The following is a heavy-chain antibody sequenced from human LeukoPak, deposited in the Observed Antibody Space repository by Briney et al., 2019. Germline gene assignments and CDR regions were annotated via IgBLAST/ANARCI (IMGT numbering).Heavy chain of an antibody. Sequence: GGSLRLSCAASGFTFSSDGMHWVRQAPGKGLELVSVISYDGSSKYYADSVKGRFTISRDNSKNTLYLQMNSLRAEDMAVYYCEKDEDWCSGGSCYSGAVDIWGQGTMVTVSS. CDR3: EKDEDWCSGGSCYSGAVDI. V-gene: IGHV3-30*18. D-gene: IGHD2-15*01. J-gene: IGHJ3*02. CDR1: GFTFSSDG. CDR2: ISYDGSSK.